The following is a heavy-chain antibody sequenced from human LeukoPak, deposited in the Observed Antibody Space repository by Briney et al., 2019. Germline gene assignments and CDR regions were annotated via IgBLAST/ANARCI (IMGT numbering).Heavy chain of an antibody. CDR3: ASHYSSSPLDY. J-gene: IGHJ4*02. CDR2: IYYSGST. V-gene: IGHV4-39*01. CDR1: GGSISSSSYY. D-gene: IGHD6-6*01. Sequence: SETLSLTCTVSGGSISSSSYYWGWIRQPPGKGLEWIGSIYYSGSTYYNPSLKSRVTISVDTSKNQFSLKLSSVTAADTAVYYCASHYSSSPLDYWGQGTLVTVFS.